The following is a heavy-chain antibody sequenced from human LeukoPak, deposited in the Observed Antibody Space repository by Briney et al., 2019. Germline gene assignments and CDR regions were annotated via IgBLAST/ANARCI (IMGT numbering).Heavy chain of an antibody. Sequence: SETLSLTCAVYGGSFSGYYWSWIRQPPGKGLEWIGEINHSGSTNYNPSLKSRVTISVDTSKSQFSLKLSSVTAADTAVYYCARFPDSSDYWGQGTLVTVSS. J-gene: IGHJ4*02. V-gene: IGHV4-34*01. CDR3: ARFPDSSDY. D-gene: IGHD1-14*01. CDR1: GGSFSGYY. CDR2: INHSGST.